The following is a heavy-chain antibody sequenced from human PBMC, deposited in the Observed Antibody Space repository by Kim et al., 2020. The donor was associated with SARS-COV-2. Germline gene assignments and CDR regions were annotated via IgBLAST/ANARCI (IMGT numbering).Heavy chain of an antibody. CDR1: GFTFTSSA. J-gene: IGHJ5*02. D-gene: IGHD1-26*01. CDR2: IVVGSGNT. V-gene: IGHV1-58*01. Sequence: SVKVSCKASGFTFTSSAVQWVRQARGQRLEWIGWIVVGSGNTNYAQKFQERVTITRDMSTSTAYMELSSLRSEDTAVYYCAADSHLEVGATTSGWFDPWGQGTLVTVSS. CDR3: AADSHLEVGATTSGWFDP.